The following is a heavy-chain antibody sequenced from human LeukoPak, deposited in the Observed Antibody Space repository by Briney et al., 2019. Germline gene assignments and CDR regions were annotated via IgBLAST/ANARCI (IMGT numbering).Heavy chain of an antibody. J-gene: IGHJ4*02. CDR2: IYYSGST. CDR1: GGSISSYY. Sequence: SETLSLTCTVSGGSISSYYWGWIRQPPGKGLEWIGSIYYSGSTYYNPSLKSRVTISVDTSKNQFSLKLSSVTAADTAVYYCARGIAAAGTIYWGQGTLVTVSS. D-gene: IGHD6-13*01. CDR3: ARGIAAAGTIY. V-gene: IGHV4-39*07.